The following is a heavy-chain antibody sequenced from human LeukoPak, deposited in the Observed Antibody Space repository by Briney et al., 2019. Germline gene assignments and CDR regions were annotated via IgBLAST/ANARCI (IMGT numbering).Heavy chain of an antibody. D-gene: IGHD5-24*01. CDR3: ARGDGYKNGFDY. Sequence: ASVRVSCKASGYSFTNYDLNWVRQAPGQGLEWMGWIDPNTGNTGFAPKFQDRVTMTSDTSTSTAYMELRSLTSDDTAVYYCARGDGYKNGFDYWGQGTLVTVSS. V-gene: IGHV1-8*02. J-gene: IGHJ4*02. CDR1: GYSFTNYD. CDR2: IDPNTGNT.